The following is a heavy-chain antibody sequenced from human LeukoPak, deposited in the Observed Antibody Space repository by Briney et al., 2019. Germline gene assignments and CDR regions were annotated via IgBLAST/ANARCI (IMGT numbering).Heavy chain of an antibody. CDR2: ISSSSCYI. V-gene: IGHV3-21*01. J-gene: IGHJ3*02. D-gene: IGHD6-19*01. CDR3: ARDRSSGWYQDAFDI. Sequence: GGSLRLSCAASGFTFSNYWMSWVRQGPGKGLEWVSSISSSSCYIYYADSLKGRFTISGDNAKNSLYLLLNSLRADDTAVYYCARDRSSGWYQDAFDIWGQGTMVTVSS. CDR1: GFTFSNYW.